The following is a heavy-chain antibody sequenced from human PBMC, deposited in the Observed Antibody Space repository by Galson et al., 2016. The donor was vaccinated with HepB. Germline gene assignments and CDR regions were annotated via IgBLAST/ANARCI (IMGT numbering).Heavy chain of an antibody. CDR1: GFSFSTSG. V-gene: IGHV3-23*01. Sequence: SLRLSCAASGFSFSTSGMSWVRQTPGRGLEWVSGITGSGAITHYADSVKGRFIMSRDNSKNTVYLDMNNLRAGDTAIYYCGKHGGVDYWGQGALVTVSS. J-gene: IGHJ4*02. D-gene: IGHD3-16*01. CDR3: GKHGGVDY. CDR2: ITGSGAIT.